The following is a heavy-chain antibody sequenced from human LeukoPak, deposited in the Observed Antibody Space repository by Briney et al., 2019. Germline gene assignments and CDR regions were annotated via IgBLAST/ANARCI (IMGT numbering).Heavy chain of an antibody. V-gene: IGHV3-23*01. CDR3: AKGFNYYYSSGYYGYYYYGMDV. D-gene: IGHD3-22*01. CDR1: GFTFSSYA. CDR2: ICGSSGST. Sequence: GGALRLSCAASGFTFSSYAMSWVRQAPGKGLEWVSAICGSSGSTYYADSVKGRFTISRDNSKNTLYLQMNSLRAEDTAVYYCAKGFNYYYSSGYYGYYYYGMDVWGQGTTVTVSS. J-gene: IGHJ6*02.